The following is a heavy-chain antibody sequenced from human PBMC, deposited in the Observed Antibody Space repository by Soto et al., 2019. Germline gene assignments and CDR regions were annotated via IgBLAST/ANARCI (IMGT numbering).Heavy chain of an antibody. Sequence: EVQLVESGGGLVQPGGSLRLSCAASGFTFSSYSMNWVRQAPGKGLEWVSYISSSSSTIYYADSVKGRFTISRDNAKNSLYLQMNSLRDEDTAVYYCARTPPYIVVVVAPYYMDVWGKGTTVTVSS. CDR2: ISSSSSTI. CDR3: ARTPPYIVVVVAPYYMDV. CDR1: GFTFSSYS. D-gene: IGHD2-15*01. V-gene: IGHV3-48*02. J-gene: IGHJ6*03.